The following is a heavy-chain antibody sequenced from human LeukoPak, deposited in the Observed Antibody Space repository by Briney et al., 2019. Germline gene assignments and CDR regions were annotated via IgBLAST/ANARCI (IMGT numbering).Heavy chain of an antibody. D-gene: IGHD3-10*01. V-gene: IGHV3-23*01. J-gene: IGHJ3*02. CDR1: GFTFSSYA. Sequence: GGSQRLSCAASGFTFSSYAMSWVRQAPGKGLEWVSAISGSGGSTYYADSVKGRFTTSRDNSKNTLYLRMNSLRAEDTAVYYCARSPPVRGPPFRAFDIWGQGTMATVSS. CDR2: ISGSGGST. CDR3: ARSPPVRGPPFRAFDI.